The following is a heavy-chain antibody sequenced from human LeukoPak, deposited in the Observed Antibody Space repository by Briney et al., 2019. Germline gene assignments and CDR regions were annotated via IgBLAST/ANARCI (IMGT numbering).Heavy chain of an antibody. Sequence: GGSLRLSCAASGFTFSSYAMHWVRQAPGKGLEWVAVISYDGSNKYYADSVKGRFTISRDNSKNTLYLQMNSLRAEDTAVYYCAREGLVADYLDYWGQGTLVTVSS. J-gene: IGHJ4*02. CDR3: AREGLVADYLDY. CDR2: ISYDGSNK. D-gene: IGHD2-15*01. V-gene: IGHV3-30-3*01. CDR1: GFTFSSYA.